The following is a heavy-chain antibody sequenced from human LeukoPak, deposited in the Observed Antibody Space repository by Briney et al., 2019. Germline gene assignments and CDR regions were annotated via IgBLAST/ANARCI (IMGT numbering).Heavy chain of an antibody. V-gene: IGHV4-34*01. CDR1: GGSFSGYY. CDR2: INHSGST. J-gene: IGHJ5*02. D-gene: IGHD3-3*01. Sequence: SETLSLTCAVYGGSFSGYYWSWIRQPPGKGLEWIGEINHSGSTNYNPSLKSRVTISVDTSKNQFSLKLSSVTAADTAVYYCATIFGAASTHQTWFDPWGQGTLVTVSS. CDR3: ATIFGAASTHQTWFDP.